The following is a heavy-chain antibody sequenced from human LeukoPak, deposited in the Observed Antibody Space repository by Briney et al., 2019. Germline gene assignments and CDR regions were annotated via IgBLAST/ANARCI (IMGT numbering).Heavy chain of an antibody. Sequence: GGSLRLSCAASGFMFDDYGMSWVRQAPGKGLEWVSAISGSGGSTYYADSVKGRFTISRDNSKNTLYLQMNSLRAEDTAVYYCAKGQELDDGVFDSWGQGTLVTVSS. J-gene: IGHJ4*02. D-gene: IGHD1-1*01. CDR3: AKGQELDDGVFDS. CDR2: ISGSGGST. V-gene: IGHV3-23*01. CDR1: GFMFDDYG.